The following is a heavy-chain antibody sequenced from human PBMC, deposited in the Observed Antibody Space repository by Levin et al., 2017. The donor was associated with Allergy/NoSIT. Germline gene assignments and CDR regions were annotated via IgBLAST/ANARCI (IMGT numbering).Heavy chain of an antibody. D-gene: IGHD3-10*01. CDR1: GGSISSYY. V-gene: IGHV4-59*01. Sequence: GSLRLSCTVSGGSISSYYWSWIRQPPGKGLEWIGYISYSGSTNYNPSLKSRVTISVDTSKNQFSLKLSSVTAADTAVYYCAGSSGGYALDRVDFDYWGQGTLVTVSS. CDR3: AGSSGGYALDRVDFDY. J-gene: IGHJ4*02. CDR2: ISYSGST.